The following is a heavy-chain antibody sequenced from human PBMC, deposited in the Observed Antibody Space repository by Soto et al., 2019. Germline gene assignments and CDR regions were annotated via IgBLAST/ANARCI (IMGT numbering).Heavy chain of an antibody. CDR1: GGSISSYY. V-gene: IGHV4-59*01. D-gene: IGHD6-19*01. CDR3: ARVIAVAKYNWFDP. CDR2: IYYSGST. J-gene: IGHJ5*02. Sequence: SETLSLTCTVSGGSISSYYWSWIRQPPGKGLEWIGYIYYSGSTNYNPSLKSRVTISVDTSKNQFSLKLSSVTAADTAVYYCARVIAVAKYNWFDPWGQGTLVTVYS.